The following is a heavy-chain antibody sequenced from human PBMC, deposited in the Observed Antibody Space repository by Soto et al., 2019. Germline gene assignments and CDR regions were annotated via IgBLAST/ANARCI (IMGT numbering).Heavy chain of an antibody. CDR1: GDTFSGHF. D-gene: IGHD1-26*01. CDR2: ININTGGT. CDR3: AKDVLLSYSGRDWYFDY. V-gene: IGHV1-2*02. J-gene: IGHJ4*02. Sequence: VSVKVSCKASGDTFSGHFIHWVRQAPGQGLEWMGWININTGGTNYAQKIQRRVTLTRDTSINTAFLELSRLTSDDTAVYYCAKDVLLSYSGRDWYFDYWGQGTLVTVSS.